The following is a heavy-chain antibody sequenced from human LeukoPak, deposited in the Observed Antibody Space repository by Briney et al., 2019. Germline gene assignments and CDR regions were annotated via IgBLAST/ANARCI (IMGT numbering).Heavy chain of an antibody. V-gene: IGHV3-23*01. Sequence: GGSLRLSCAASGFTFSSYAMSWVRQAPGKGLEWVSAISGSGGSTYYADSVKGRFTISRDNSKNTLYLQMNSLRAEDTAVYYCAKGSYGYGSIMYYFDYWGQGTLVTVSS. CDR3: AKGSYGYGSIMYYFDY. CDR2: ISGSGGST. CDR1: GFTFSSYA. J-gene: IGHJ4*02. D-gene: IGHD5-18*01.